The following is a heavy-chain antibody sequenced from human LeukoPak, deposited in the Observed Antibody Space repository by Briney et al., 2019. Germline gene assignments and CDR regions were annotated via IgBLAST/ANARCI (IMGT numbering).Heavy chain of an antibody. CDR2: IYYSGST. D-gene: IGHD3-22*01. V-gene: IGHV4-59*01. CDR1: GGSISSYS. J-gene: IGHJ4*02. Sequence: SETLSLTCAVSGGSISSYSWSWIRQPPGKGLEWIGYIYYSGSTNYNPSLKSRVTISVDTSKNQFSLKLSSVTAADTAVYYCARAVYDSSGYYHNWGQGTLVTVSS. CDR3: ARAVYDSSGYYHN.